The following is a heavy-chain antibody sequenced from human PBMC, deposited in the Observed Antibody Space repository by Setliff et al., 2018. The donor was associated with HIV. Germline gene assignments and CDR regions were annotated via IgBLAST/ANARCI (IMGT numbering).Heavy chain of an antibody. CDR2: ISPYIGHT. CDR1: GYTFTTYG. V-gene: IGHV1-18*01. D-gene: IGHD3-10*01. Sequence: ASVKVSCKPSGYTFTTYGLSWVRQAPGQGLEWMGWISPYIGHTNYAQNFQDRVTMTIDTSTSRAYMELRSLRSDDTAVYFCARSQGDYSGSGQDYNAISAFDKWGQGTLVTVSS. J-gene: IGHJ4*02. CDR3: ARSQGDYSGSGQDYNAISAFDK.